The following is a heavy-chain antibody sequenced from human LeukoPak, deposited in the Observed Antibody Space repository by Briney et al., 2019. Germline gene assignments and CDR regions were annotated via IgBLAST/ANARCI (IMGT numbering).Heavy chain of an antibody. CDR2: ISYDGSNK. Sequence: QPGRSLRLSCAASGFTFSSYAMHWVRQAPGKGLEWVAVISYDGSNKYYADSVKGRFTISRDNSKNTLYLQMNSLRAEDTAVYYCARGDMVRGVIITPFWYWGQGTLVTVSP. CDR3: ARGDMVRGVIITPFWY. CDR1: GFTFSSYA. V-gene: IGHV3-30-3*01. D-gene: IGHD3-10*01. J-gene: IGHJ4*02.